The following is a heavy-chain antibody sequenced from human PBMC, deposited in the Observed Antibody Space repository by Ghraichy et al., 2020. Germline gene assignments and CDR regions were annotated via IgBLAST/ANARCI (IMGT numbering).Heavy chain of an antibody. J-gene: IGHJ3*02. D-gene: IGHD2-8*01. CDR2: IKQDGSET. Sequence: GGSLRLSCAASGFTFSSLWMTWVRQAPGRGLEWVASIKQDGSETHYVDSVKGRFTISRDNAKNSLYLQMNSLRAEDTAVYYCGRSTVHAMLHGVLDIWGHGTIVTVSS. V-gene: IGHV3-7*03. CDR3: GRSTVHAMLHGVLDI. CDR1: GFTFSSLW.